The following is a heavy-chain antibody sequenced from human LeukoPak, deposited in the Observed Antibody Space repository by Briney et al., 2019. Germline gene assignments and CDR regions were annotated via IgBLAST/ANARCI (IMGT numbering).Heavy chain of an antibody. CDR2: ISSSGSTI. CDR1: GFTFSSYE. Sequence: GGSLRLSCAASGFTFSSYEMNWVRQAPGKGLEWVSYISSSGSTIYYADSVKGRFTISRGNAKNSLYLQMNSLRAEDTAVYYCARQDSRGYYPWDYWGQGTLVTVSS. V-gene: IGHV3-48*03. J-gene: IGHJ4*02. CDR3: ARQDSRGYYPWDY. D-gene: IGHD3-22*01.